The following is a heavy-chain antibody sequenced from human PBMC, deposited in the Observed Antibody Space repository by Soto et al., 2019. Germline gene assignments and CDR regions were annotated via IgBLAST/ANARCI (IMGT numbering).Heavy chain of an antibody. J-gene: IGHJ5*02. Sequence: DVQLVESGGGLVKPGGSLRLSCAASGFTFSTYDMNWVRQAPGKGLEWVSYISSGSGYIYYAYSVNGRFTISRYNAKNSMYLQMNSLSAEDTAIYYCARPAVAGANWFDPWGQGTLVTVSS. CDR1: GFTFSTYD. D-gene: IGHD6-19*01. CDR3: ARPAVAGANWFDP. V-gene: IGHV3-21*01. CDR2: ISSGSGYI.